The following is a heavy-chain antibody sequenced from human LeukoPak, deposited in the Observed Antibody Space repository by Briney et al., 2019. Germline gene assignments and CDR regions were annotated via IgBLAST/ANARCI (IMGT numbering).Heavy chain of an antibody. J-gene: IGHJ4*02. V-gene: IGHV5-51*01. CDR3: ARHFSSSGWY. D-gene: IGHD6-19*01. Sequence: GESLKISCKGSGYSFTTYSIGWVRQMPGKGLEWMGLIYPGDPDTRYNPSFQGQVTISADKSITTAYLQWSSLKASDTAMYYCARHFSSSGWYWGQGTLVTVSS. CDR1: GYSFTTYS. CDR2: IYPGDPDT.